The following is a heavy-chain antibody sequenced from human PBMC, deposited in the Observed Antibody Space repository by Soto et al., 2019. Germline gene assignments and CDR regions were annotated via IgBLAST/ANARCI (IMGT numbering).Heavy chain of an antibody. CDR2: IYHSGVT. D-gene: IGHD6-19*01. Sequence: SETLSLTCSFSGDSSSTSTYSWSWIRQPPGKALEWVGFIYHSGVTSCNPSLKSRVSISLDMSNSQCTLNLRSVTAADTAVYYCAGMPYASGLRFDPWGPGTLVTVSS. J-gene: IGHJ5*02. CDR3: AGMPYASGLRFDP. CDR1: GDSSSTSTYS. V-gene: IGHV4-30-2*01.